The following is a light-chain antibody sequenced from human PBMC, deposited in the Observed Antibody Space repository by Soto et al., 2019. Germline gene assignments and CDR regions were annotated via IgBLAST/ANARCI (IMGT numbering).Light chain of an antibody. Sequence: SMFRQDLAVLCHHPCGIAALTCGASQSVSGGFLAWYQQKPGQAHRLLIYGASSRATGIPDRFSGSGSGTDFTLTISILEPEDFAVYCCQQDGRQTWTFGRGTKADI. CDR2: GAS. CDR3: QQDGRQTWT. CDR1: QSVSGGF. V-gene: IGKV3-20*01. J-gene: IGKJ1*01.